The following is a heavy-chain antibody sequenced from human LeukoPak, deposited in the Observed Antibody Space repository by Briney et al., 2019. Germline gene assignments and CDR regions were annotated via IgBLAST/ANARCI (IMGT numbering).Heavy chain of an antibody. CDR3: VRVTSPFFHSGAHDAFDL. Sequence: GGSLRLSCAVSGFTFDEYAMTWVRQPPGQGLEWLSYINHNGGSTSYADSVRGRFTISRDNAQNSLYLQMNSLRGDDTALYYCVRVTSPFFHSGAHDAFDLWGQGTMVTVSS. D-gene: IGHD2-15*01. CDR1: GFTFDEYA. V-gene: IGHV3-20*04. J-gene: IGHJ3*01. CDR2: INHNGGST.